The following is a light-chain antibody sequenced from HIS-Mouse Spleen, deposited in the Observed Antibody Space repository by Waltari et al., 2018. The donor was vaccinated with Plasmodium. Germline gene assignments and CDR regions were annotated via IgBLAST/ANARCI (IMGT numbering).Light chain of an antibody. CDR2: DNN. V-gene: IGLV1-51*01. J-gene: IGLJ2*01. CDR3: GTWDSSLSAVV. CDR1: RSNLGNNY. Sequence: QSVLTQPPSVSAAPGPKVTISCPGSRSNLGNNYVSWYQQLPGTAPKLLIYDNNKRPSGIPDRFSGSKSGTSATLGITGLQTGDEADYYCGTWDSSLSAVVFGGGTKLTVL.